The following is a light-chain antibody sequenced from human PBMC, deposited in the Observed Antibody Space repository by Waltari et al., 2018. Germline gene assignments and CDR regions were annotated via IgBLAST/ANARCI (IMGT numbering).Light chain of an antibody. V-gene: IGLV5-37*01. CDR3: HLYDKSEVL. Sequence: QPVLAQPPSLSASPGAAARLPCTLTSDLSVATKAIYWSQQKPGSAPRFFLFHFSDSDNQVGPGVPSRVSGSKETSTNTAFLLISGLQPEDEADYYCHLYDKSEVLFGGGTRLTVL. CDR1: SDLSVATKA. J-gene: IGLJ2*01. CDR2: HFSDSDN.